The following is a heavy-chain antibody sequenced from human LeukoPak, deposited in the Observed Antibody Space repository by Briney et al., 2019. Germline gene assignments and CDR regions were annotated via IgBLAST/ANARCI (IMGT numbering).Heavy chain of an antibody. Sequence: ASVKVSCKASGYTFTGYYMHRVRQAPGQGLEWMGWINPNSGGTNYAQKFQGRVTMTRDTSISTAYMELSRLRSDDTAVYYCAREEGSARYYYDSSGYPLIYWGQGTLVTVSS. CDR3: AREEGSARYYYDSSGYPLIY. CDR2: INPNSGGT. CDR1: GYTFTGYY. V-gene: IGHV1-2*02. D-gene: IGHD3-22*01. J-gene: IGHJ4*02.